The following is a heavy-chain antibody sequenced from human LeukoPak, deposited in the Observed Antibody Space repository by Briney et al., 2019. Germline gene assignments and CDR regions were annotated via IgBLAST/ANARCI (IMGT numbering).Heavy chain of an antibody. CDR3: ARDYYDSRGDAFDI. V-gene: IGHV4-38-2*02. CDR2: IYHSGST. CDR1: GSSITRGDY. Sequence: SETLSLTCTVSGSSITRGDYWGWIRQPPGKGLEWIGAIYHSGSTYYNPSLKSRVAISVDTSKNQFSLRLSSVTAADTAVYYCARDYYDSRGDAFDIWGQGTMVTVSS. D-gene: IGHD3-22*01. J-gene: IGHJ3*02.